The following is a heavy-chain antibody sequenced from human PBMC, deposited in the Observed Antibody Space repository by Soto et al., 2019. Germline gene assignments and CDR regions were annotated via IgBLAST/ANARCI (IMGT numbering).Heavy chain of an antibody. Sequence: QITLKESGPTLVKPTQTLTLTCTFSGFSLSTSGVGVGWIRQPPGKALEWLALIYWDDDKRYSPSLKSRLTIPKDTSKNQVVLTMTNMDPVDTATYYCAHSVQNAYYYDSGWYFDLWGRGTLVTVSS. CDR1: GFSLSTSGVG. CDR3: AHSVQNAYYYDSGWYFDL. V-gene: IGHV2-5*02. D-gene: IGHD3-22*01. J-gene: IGHJ2*01. CDR2: IYWDDDK.